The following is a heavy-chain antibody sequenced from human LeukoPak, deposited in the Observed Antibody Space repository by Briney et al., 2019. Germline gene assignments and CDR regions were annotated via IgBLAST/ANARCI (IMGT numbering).Heavy chain of an antibody. CDR2: ISDYGTIK. J-gene: IGHJ4*02. CDR3: AKGTYCSGGSCYFLIDY. Sequence: VGSLRLSCAASGFTFSVYGMHWVRQAPGKGLEWVAVISDYGTIKYYADSVKGSFTISRDNSRNTLYLQMNSLRAEDTAVYYCAKGTYCSGGSCYFLIDYWGQGTLVTVPT. CDR1: GFTFSVYG. D-gene: IGHD2-15*01. V-gene: IGHV3-30*18.